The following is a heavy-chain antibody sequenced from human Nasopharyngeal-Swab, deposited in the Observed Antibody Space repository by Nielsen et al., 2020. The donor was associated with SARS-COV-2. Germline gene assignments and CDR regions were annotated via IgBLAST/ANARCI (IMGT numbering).Heavy chain of an antibody. Sequence: GESLKISCASSGFTFSSYAMSCVRQAPGKGLEWVSAISGSGGSTYYADSVKGRFTISRDNSKNTLYLQMNSLRAEDTAVYYCAKAGLEMATPGRYWGQGTLVTVSS. CDR3: AKAGLEMATPGRY. CDR1: GFTFSSYA. J-gene: IGHJ4*02. D-gene: IGHD5-24*01. V-gene: IGHV3-23*01. CDR2: ISGSGGST.